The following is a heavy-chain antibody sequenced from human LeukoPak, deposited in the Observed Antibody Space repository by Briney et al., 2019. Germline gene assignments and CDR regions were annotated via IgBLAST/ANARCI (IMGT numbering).Heavy chain of an antibody. CDR3: VRDRELNY. J-gene: IGHJ4*02. CDR2: IYDSGST. V-gene: IGHV4-30-4*01. CDR1: GASIRSGDYY. Sequence: SETLSLTCTVSGASIRSGDYYWSWIRQPPGKGLEWIGYIYDSGSTYYNPSLKSRITISVVTSENRFSLKLSSVTATDTAVYYCVRDRELNYWGQGTLVTVSS. D-gene: IGHD1-7*01.